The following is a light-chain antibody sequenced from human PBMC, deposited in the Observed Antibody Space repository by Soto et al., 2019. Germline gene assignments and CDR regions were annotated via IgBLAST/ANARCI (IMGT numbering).Light chain of an antibody. J-gene: IGKJ1*01. V-gene: IGKV3-20*01. Sequence: EIVLAQSPGTLSLSPGEGATLSCRASQSVFGNYFAWYQHKPGQAPRLLIYGASNRATGIPDRFSGSGSGTDFTLTISRLEPEDFGVYYCQQYAGSPGTFGQGTKVELK. CDR1: QSVFGNY. CDR3: QQYAGSPGT. CDR2: GAS.